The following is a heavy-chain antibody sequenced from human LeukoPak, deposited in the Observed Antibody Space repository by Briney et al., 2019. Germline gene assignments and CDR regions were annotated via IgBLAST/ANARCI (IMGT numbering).Heavy chain of an antibody. CDR2: INHSGST. D-gene: IGHD1-26*01. J-gene: IGHJ4*02. CDR3: ARHTRAAPTIDY. CDR1: GGSFSGYY. V-gene: IGHV4-34*01. Sequence: SETLSLTCAVYGGSFSGYYWSWIRQPPGKGLGWIGEINHSGSTNYNPSLKSRVTISVDTSKNQFSLKLSSVTAADTAVYYCARHTRAAPTIDYWGQGTLVTVSS.